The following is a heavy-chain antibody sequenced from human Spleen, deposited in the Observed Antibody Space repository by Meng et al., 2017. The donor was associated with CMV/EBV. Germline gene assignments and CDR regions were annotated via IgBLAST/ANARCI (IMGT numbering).Heavy chain of an antibody. V-gene: IGHV3-30-3*01. D-gene: IGHD3-16*01. J-gene: IGHJ3*02. CDR3: AREDGIWGSFDI. CDR1: GFTFSSYA. CDR2: ISYDGSNK. Sequence: CAASGFTFSSYAMHWVRQAPGKGLEWVAVISYDGSNKYYADSVKGRFTISRDNSKNTLYLQMNSLRAEDTAVYYCAREDGIWGSFDIWGQGTMVTVSS.